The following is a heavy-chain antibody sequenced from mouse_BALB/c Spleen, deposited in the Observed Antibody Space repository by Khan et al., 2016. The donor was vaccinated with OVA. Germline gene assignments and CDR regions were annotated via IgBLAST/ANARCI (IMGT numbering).Heavy chain of an antibody. CDR3: ARTARIKY. V-gene: IGHV3-2*02. D-gene: IGHD1-2*01. CDR2: ISYSGST. CDR1: GYSITSGYG. J-gene: IGHJ2*01. Sequence: EVQLQESGPGLVKPSQSLSLTCTVTGYSITSGYGWNWIRQFPGNKLEWMGYISYSGSTNYNPSLKSRTSITRDTSKNPFFLQLNSVTTEDTATYYCARTARIKYWGQGTTLTVSS.